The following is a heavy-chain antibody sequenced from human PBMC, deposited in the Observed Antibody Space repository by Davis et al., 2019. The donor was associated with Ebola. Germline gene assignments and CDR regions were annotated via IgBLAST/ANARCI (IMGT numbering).Heavy chain of an antibody. J-gene: IGHJ4*02. V-gene: IGHV3-73*01. D-gene: IGHD3-16*01. Sequence: GESLKISCGASGFTFSSYAMHWVRQASGKGLEWVGRIRSKANSYATAYAASVKGRFTISRDNAKNALYLQMNSLRVEDTGVYFCAQGGYDVMWPYDYWGQGSLVTVSS. CDR1: GFTFSSYA. CDR3: AQGGYDVMWPYDY. CDR2: IRSKANSYAT.